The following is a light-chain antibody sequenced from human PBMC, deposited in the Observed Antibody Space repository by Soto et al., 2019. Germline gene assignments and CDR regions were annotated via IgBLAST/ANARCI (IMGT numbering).Light chain of an antibody. J-gene: IGKJ2*01. Sequence: EIVMTQSPATLSLSLGERATLSCRASQSISSNLAWYQQKPGQAPRLLIYGASTRATGIPDRFSGSGSGTDFTLTISSLQSEDFAVYFCQQYNNWRSYTFGQGTKVEIK. V-gene: IGKV3-15*01. CDR3: QQYNNWRSYT. CDR1: QSISSN. CDR2: GAS.